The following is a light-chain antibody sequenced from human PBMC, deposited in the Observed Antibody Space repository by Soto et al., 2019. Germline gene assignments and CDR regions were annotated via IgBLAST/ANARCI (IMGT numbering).Light chain of an antibody. CDR3: CSYTSSRTYV. Sequence: QSVLTQPASVSGSPGQSITISCTGTSSDVGGYNYVSWYQQHPGKAPNLMIYDVSNRPSGVSNRFSGSKSGNTASLTISGLQAEDEADYYCCSYTSSRTYVFGTGTKLTVL. J-gene: IGLJ1*01. CDR1: SSDVGGYNY. CDR2: DVS. V-gene: IGLV2-14*01.